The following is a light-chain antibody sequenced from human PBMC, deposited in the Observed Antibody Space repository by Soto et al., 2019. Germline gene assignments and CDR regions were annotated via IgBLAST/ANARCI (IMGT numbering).Light chain of an antibody. V-gene: IGKV3-20*01. CDR1: QSLSSSY. CDR3: QHYGNTPPSVT. J-gene: IGKJ3*01. Sequence: EIVLTQSPGTLSLSPGERATLSCRASQSLSSSYLVWYQQKPGQAPRLLIYGASSRATGIPDRFSGSGSGTDFTLTISRLEPEDFGVYYCQHYGNTPPSVTFGPGTKGDIK. CDR2: GAS.